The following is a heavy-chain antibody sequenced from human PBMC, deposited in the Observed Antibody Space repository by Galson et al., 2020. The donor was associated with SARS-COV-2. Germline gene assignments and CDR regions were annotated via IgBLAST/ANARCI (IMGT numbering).Heavy chain of an antibody. V-gene: IGHV1-18*01. CDR1: GYDLPVYG. D-gene: IGHD3-22*01. CDR3: ARERGTGVGRRMIQEFFNV. CDR2: LSGNNSDT. J-gene: IGHJ2*01. Sequence: GESLKISCKASGYDLPVYGITWVRQAPGQGLEWLGWLSGNNSDTIYAEKYQDRVTLTIDTSTRTAYMELRSLRHDDTAVYYCARERGTGVGRRMIQEFFNVWCRGTLVTVSS.